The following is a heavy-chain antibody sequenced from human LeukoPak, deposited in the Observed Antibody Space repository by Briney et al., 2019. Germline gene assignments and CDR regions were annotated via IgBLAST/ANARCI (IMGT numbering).Heavy chain of an antibody. J-gene: IGHJ3*02. Sequence: GGSLRLSCAASGFTFSSYAMSWVRQAPGKGLKWVSVISGSGGSTYHADSVKGRFTISRDNSKNTLYLQMNSLRVEDTAVHYCARRTNDAFDIWGQGTMVTVSS. CDR1: GFTFSSYA. V-gene: IGHV3-23*01. CDR2: ISGSGGST. D-gene: IGHD2-8*01. CDR3: ARRTNDAFDI.